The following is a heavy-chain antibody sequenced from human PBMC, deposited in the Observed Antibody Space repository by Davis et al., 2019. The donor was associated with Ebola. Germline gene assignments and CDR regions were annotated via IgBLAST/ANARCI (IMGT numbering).Heavy chain of an antibody. CDR3: AREGFDN. Sequence: SETLSLTCTVSGGSISSYYWSWIRQPPGKGLEWIGYIYYSGSTNYNPSHKSRVTISVDTSNNQFSLKVRSVTAADTAVYYCAREGFDNWGQGILVTVSS. J-gene: IGHJ4*02. CDR2: IYYSGST. V-gene: IGHV4-59*01. CDR1: GGSISSYY.